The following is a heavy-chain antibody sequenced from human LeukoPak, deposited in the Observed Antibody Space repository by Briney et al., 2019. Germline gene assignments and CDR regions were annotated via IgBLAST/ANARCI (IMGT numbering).Heavy chain of an antibody. V-gene: IGHV3-9*01. D-gene: IGHD6-19*01. J-gene: IGHJ4*02. CDR1: GFTFDDYA. CDR3: ARDPFENAKWLAIPYFDY. CDR2: ISWNSGSI. Sequence: QPGGSLRLSCAASGFTFDDYAMHWFRQAPGKGREWVSGISWNSGSIGYADSVKGRFTISRDNAKNSLYLQMNSLRAEDTAVYYCARDPFENAKWLAIPYFDYWGQGTLVTVSS.